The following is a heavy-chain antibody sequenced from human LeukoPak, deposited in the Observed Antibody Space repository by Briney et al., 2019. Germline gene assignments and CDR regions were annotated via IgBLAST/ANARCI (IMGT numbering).Heavy chain of an antibody. V-gene: IGHV4-59*01. J-gene: IGHJ6*02. CDR1: GGSISSYY. CDR3: VRDAVGSSGYYYSYYYGMDV. CDR2: IYYSGST. D-gene: IGHD3-22*01. Sequence: SETLSLTCTVSGGSISSYYWSWIRQPPGKGLEWIGYIYYSGSTNYNPSLKSRVTISVDTSKNQFSLKLSSVTAADTAVYYCVRDAVGSSGYYYSYYYGMDVWGQGTTVTVSS.